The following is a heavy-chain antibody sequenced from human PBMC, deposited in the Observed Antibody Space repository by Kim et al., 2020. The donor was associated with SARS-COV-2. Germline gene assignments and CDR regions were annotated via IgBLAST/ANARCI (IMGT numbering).Heavy chain of an antibody. J-gene: IGHJ4*02. CDR1: GFTFTSYD. Sequence: ASVKVSCKASGFTFTSYDFNWVRQAPGQGLEWMGWMNPSNGDTVYSRTFQGRVTMTRDASITTTYMELSSLRSDDTAVYYCARGGDAYNVWGQGTLVIVSS. CDR2: MNPSNGDT. V-gene: IGHV1-8*01. CDR3: ARGGDAYNV. D-gene: IGHD3-16*01.